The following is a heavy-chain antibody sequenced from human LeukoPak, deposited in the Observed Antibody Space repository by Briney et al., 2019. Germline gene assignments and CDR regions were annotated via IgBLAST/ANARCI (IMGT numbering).Heavy chain of an antibody. V-gene: IGHV1-18*01. Sequence: ASVKVSCKASGYTFTSYGISWVRQAPGQGLEWMGWISAYSGNTNYAQKLQGRVTMTTDTSRSTSDIDLMSRRTDETDGYSCASALEELQSFDYWGQGTLVTVSS. CDR1: GYTFTSYG. CDR2: ISAYSGNT. D-gene: IGHD4-11*01. CDR3: ASALEELQSFDY. J-gene: IGHJ4*02.